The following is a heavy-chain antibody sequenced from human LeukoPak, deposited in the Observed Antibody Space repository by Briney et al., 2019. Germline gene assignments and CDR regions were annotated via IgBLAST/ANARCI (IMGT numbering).Heavy chain of an antibody. CDR1: GFTFDDYA. Sequence: GGSLRLSCAASGFTFDDYAMHWVRQAPGKGLEWVSGISWNSGSIGYADSVKGRFTISRDNAKNSLYLQMNSLRAEDTAVYFCASSGSYSDYWGQGSLVTVSS. CDR2: ISWNSGSI. D-gene: IGHD1-26*01. V-gene: IGHV3-9*01. J-gene: IGHJ4*02. CDR3: ASSGSYSDY.